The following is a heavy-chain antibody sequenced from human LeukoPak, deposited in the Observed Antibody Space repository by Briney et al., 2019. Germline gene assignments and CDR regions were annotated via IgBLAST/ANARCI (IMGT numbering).Heavy chain of an antibody. D-gene: IGHD2-2*01. J-gene: IGHJ6*02. CDR2: ISTSGRAT. CDR3: AKDPGCRQHLDYYYGMDV. Sequence: GGSLRLSCAASGFAFSTYAMTWVRQAPEKGLQWVSTISTSGRATYYADSVEGRFTISRDNSKNTLYLQMNSLRAEDTAVYYCAKDPGCRQHLDYYYGMDVWGQGTTVTVSS. V-gene: IGHV3-23*01. CDR1: GFAFSTYA.